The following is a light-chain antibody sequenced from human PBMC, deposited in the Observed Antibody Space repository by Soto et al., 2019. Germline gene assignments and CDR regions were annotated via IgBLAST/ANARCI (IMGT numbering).Light chain of an antibody. J-gene: IGLJ3*02. CDR1: SSDVGSYNY. CDR3: SSYTARSTWV. CDR2: EVT. V-gene: IGLV2-14*01. Sequence: QSALTQPASVSGSPGQSITISCTGTSSDVGSYNYVSWYQQHPGTSPKLLIYEVTKRPSGVSNRFSGSKSGNTASLIISGLQAEDEADYYCSSYTARSTWVFGGGTKVTVL.